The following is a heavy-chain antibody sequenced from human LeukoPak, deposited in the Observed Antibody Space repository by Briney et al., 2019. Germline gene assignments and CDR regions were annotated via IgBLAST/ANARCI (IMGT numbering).Heavy chain of an antibody. CDR1: GFTFSSYS. V-gene: IGHV3-48*02. J-gene: IGHJ6*02. Sequence: GGSLRLSCAASGFTFSSYSMNWVRQAPGKGLEWVSYISSSSSTIYYADSVKGRFTISKDNAKNSLYLQMNSLRDEDTAVYYCARDRDSTYYYGMDVWGQGTTVTVSS. CDR3: ARDRDSTYYYGMDV. CDR2: ISSSSSTI. D-gene: IGHD3-10*01.